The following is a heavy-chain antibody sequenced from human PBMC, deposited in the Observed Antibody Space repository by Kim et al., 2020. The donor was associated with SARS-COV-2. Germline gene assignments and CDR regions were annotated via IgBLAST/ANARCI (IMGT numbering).Heavy chain of an antibody. CDR1: GFMFSVSTYA. V-gene: IGHV3-30*04. CDR2: ISYDGRTK. Sequence: GGSLRLSCGASGFMFSVSTYAMHWVRQAPGKGLEWLAVISYDGRTKYYADSVKGRFTISRDNSKNTLYLQMDTLTAEDTAVYYCVRSGGGSYEAWFDPWGRGTLVTVSS. CDR3: VRSGGGSYEAWFDP. J-gene: IGHJ5*02. D-gene: IGHD1-26*01.